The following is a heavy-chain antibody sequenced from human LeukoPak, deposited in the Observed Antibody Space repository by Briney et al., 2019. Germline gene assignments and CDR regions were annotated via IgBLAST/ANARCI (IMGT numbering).Heavy chain of an antibody. CDR2: IYNNGRT. J-gene: IGHJ4*02. CDR3: ASSVGSTDY. Sequence: SETLSLTCTVSGGSISSGDYYWSWIRQPPGKGLEWIGYIYNNGRTYYNPSLKSRVTISVDTSKHQFSLKLTSVTAADAAVYYCASSVGSTDYWGQGTLVTVSS. D-gene: IGHD1-26*01. V-gene: IGHV4-30-4*01. CDR1: GGSISSGDYY.